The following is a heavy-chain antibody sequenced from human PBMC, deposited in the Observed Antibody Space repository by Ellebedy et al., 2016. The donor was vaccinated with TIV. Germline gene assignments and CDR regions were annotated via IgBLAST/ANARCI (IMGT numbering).Heavy chain of an antibody. CDR1: GFTFSDYS. Sequence: GGSLRLXCSASGFTFSDYSMLWVRQAPGKGLEYVSAIRSSGGTTYYADSVKGRFTISRDNSKNTLYLQMSSLRAEDTAVYYCVKDSYVTDVWGQGTKVTVSS. J-gene: IGHJ6*02. CDR3: VKDSYVTDV. V-gene: IGHV3-64D*06. CDR2: IRSSGGTT.